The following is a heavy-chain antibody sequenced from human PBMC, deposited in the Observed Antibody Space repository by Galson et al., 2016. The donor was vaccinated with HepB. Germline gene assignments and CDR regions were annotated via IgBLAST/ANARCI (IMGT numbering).Heavy chain of an antibody. CDR1: GFSVSSNY. D-gene: IGHD3-10*01. Sequence: SLRLSCAASGFSVSSNYMSWVRQAPGKGLQWVSVIFSGGSTYYADSVKGRLTISRDNSKNTLHLQMNSLRAEDTAVYYCARDGEYYYGSGSYAETWGQGTLVTVSS. CDR3: ARDGEYYYGSGSYAET. CDR2: IFSGGST. J-gene: IGHJ5*02. V-gene: IGHV3-53*01.